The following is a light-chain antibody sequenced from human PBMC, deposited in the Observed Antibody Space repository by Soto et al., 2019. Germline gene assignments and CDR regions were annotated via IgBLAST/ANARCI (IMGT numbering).Light chain of an antibody. V-gene: IGKV3-20*01. Sequence: EILLTQSPGTLSLSPGETATLSCRASQNVRYNYLAWYQQRPGQPPRLLIHAAASRTSGIPDRFSGSVSGTDFILTIRRLEPEDFAVYFCHQYGTSPVTFGGGTKVEI. CDR3: HQYGTSPVT. CDR1: QNVRYNY. J-gene: IGKJ4*01. CDR2: AAA.